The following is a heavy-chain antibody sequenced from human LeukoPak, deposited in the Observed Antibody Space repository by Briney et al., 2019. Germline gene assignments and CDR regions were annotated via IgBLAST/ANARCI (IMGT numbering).Heavy chain of an antibody. CDR3: VGNGYYSLDY. CDR1: GGSISSSSYY. J-gene: IGHJ4*02. CDR2: IYYSGST. Sequence: SETLSLTCTVSGGSISSSSYYWGWIRQPPGKGLEWIGSIYYSGSTYYNPSLNSRVTISVDKSKNQFSLKLSSVTAADTAVYYCVGNGYYSLDYWGQGTLVTVSS. V-gene: IGHV4-39*07. D-gene: IGHD3-10*01.